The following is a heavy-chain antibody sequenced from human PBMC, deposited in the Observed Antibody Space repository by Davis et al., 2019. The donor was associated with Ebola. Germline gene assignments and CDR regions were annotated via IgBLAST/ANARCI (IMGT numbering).Heavy chain of an antibody. CDR3: TPWKTTEGPVSYYGMDV. D-gene: IGHD4-11*01. V-gene: IGHV3-15*01. J-gene: IGHJ6*04. Sequence: PGGSLRLSCAASGFTVNNAWMSWVRQAPGRGLEWVGRIKTKTDGGTTDYAAPVKGRFTISRDDSKNTLYLQMNSLKTEDTAVYYCTPWKTTEGPVSYYGMDVWGKGTTVTVSS. CDR1: GFTVNNAW. CDR2: IKTKTDGGTT.